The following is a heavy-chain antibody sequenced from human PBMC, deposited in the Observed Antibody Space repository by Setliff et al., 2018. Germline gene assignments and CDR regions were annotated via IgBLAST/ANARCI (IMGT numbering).Heavy chain of an antibody. J-gene: IGHJ6*04. D-gene: IGHD1-26*01. CDR1: DDSFYSDYYF. CDR3: ARGYSGSVGMDV. CDR2: ISSSGAT. Sequence: SETLSLTCSVSDDSFYSDYYFWGWIRQPPGKGLEWIATISSSGATNYNSSLKSRVTLSRDVAKRQFALNLRSVTAVDTAVYYCARGYSGSVGMDVWGKGTTVTGSS. V-gene: IGHV4-39*01.